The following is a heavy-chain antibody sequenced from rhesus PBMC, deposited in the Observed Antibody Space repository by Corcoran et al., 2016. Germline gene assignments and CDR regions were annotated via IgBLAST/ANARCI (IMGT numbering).Heavy chain of an antibody. CDR3: ARRPSYYYSGSFDGLDS. V-gene: IGHV4-165*02. CDR2: IGGSSGST. CDR1: GGSISGYY. D-gene: IGHD3-16*01. J-gene: IGHJ6*01. Sequence: QVQLQESGPGLVKPSETLSLTCAVSGGSISGYYWNWIRQPPGQGLEWIGYIGGSSGSTYYNPSLKSRVTISTATSKNQFSLKLSSVTAADTAVYYCARRPSYYYSGSFDGLDSWGQGVVVTVSS.